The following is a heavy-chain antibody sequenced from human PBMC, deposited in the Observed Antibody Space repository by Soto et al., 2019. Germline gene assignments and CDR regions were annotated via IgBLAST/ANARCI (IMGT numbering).Heavy chain of an antibody. Sequence: QVQLAESGGGLVQPGRSLRLSCATSGFVSNDYDIHWVRQAPGKGLAWLASISYDGRNKYYADSVKGRFTISRDNSKNTLSLQITSLGAEDTAVYYSSRGIKGGLDAWGPGTLVTVSS. D-gene: IGHD2-21*01. J-gene: IGHJ5*02. V-gene: IGHV3-30*03. CDR2: ISYDGRNK. CDR3: SRGIKGGLDA. CDR1: GFVSNDYD.